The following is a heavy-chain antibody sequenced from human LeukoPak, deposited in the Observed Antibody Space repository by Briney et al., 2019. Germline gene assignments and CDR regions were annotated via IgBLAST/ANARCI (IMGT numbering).Heavy chain of an antibody. CDR1: GFTFSSYS. V-gene: IGHV3-21*01. D-gene: IGHD6-13*01. CDR3: ARDRGSSWFQRALDY. J-gene: IGHJ4*02. CDR2: ISSSSSYI. Sequence: GGSLRLSCAASGFTFSSYSMNWVRQAPGKGLEWVSSISSSSSYIYYADSVKGRFTISRDNAKSSLYLQMNSLRAEDTAVYYCARDRGSSWFQRALDYWGQGTLVTVSS.